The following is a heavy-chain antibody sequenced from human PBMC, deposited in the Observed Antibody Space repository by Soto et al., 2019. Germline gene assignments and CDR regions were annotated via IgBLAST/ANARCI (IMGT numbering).Heavy chain of an antibody. CDR2: IDSSTKYT. Sequence: QVQLVESGGGLVRPAGSLRLSCEASGFTFRDYYMTWFRQAPGKGLEWLSYIDSSTKYTNYADSVKGRFTISRDNAKNSLYLQMNSLRADDTAVYYCAREYYYTMDVWGQGTMVTVSS. CDR1: GFTFRDYY. CDR3: AREYYYTMDV. V-gene: IGHV3-11*05. J-gene: IGHJ6*02.